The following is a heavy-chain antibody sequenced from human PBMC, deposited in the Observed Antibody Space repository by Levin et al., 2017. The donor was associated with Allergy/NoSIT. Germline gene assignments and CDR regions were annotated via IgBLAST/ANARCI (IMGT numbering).Heavy chain of an antibody. D-gene: IGHD3-10*01. J-gene: IGHJ3*02. CDR2: INEDGSVK. CDR1: GFTFNSYW. Sequence: GESLKISCAASGFTFNSYWMSWVRQAPEKGLEWVANINEDGSVKFYVDPVRGRFTISRDNAKKSLNLQLNSLRAEDTAVYYCAGDHYPSGRGAFDIWGQGTMVTVSS. V-gene: IGHV3-7*04. CDR3: AGDHYPSGRGAFDI.